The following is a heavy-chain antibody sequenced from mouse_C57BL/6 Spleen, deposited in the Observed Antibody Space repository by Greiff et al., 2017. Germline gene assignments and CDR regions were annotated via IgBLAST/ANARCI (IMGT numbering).Heavy chain of an antibody. V-gene: IGHV1-82*01. CDR1: GYAFSGSW. CDR2: IYPGNGGT. Sequence: VKLMESGPELVKPGASVKISCKASGYAFSGSWMHWVKQRHGKGLEWIGRIYPGNGGTNYNGKFKGKATLTADKSSSTAFMQLSSLTPKDSAVYFWARLAYDYPDYWGQGTTLTVSS. D-gene: IGHD2-4*01. J-gene: IGHJ2*01. CDR3: ARLAYDYPDY.